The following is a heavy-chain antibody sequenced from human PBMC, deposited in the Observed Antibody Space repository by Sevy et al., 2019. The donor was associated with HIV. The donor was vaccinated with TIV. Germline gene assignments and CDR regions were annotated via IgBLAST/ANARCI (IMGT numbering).Heavy chain of an antibody. CDR2: IKSNPDGGTT. D-gene: IGHD6-6*01. V-gene: IGHV3-15*01. CDR1: GFIFTNAW. J-gene: IGHJ4*02. Sequence: GGSLRLSCAASGFIFTNAWMGWVRQTPGKGLEWVGRIKSNPDGGTTDFAATGKGRFSISRDDSKNTVYLQMNSLETEDTAVYYCTTDNAIGPRPLFDFWGQGSLVTVSS. CDR3: TTDNAIGPRPLFDF.